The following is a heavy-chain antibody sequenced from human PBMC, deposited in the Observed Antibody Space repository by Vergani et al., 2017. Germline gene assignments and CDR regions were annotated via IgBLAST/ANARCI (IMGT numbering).Heavy chain of an antibody. CDR1: GGTFSSYA. CDR2: IIPIFGTA. CDR3: AREYCSSTSCYSYYYYYYMDV. J-gene: IGHJ6*03. V-gene: IGHV1-69*01. D-gene: IGHD2-2*01. Sequence: QVQLVQSGAEVKKPGSSVKVSCKASGGTFSSYAISWVRQAPGQGLEWMGGIIPIFGTANYAQKFQGRVTITADESTSTAYMELSSLRSEDTAVYYCAREYCSSTSCYSYYYYYYMDVWGKGTTVTVSS.